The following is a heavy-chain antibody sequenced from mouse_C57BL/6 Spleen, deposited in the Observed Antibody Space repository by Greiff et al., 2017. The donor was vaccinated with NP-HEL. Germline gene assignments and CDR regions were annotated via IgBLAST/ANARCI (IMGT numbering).Heavy chain of an antibody. CDR2: ISSGSSTI. J-gene: IGHJ4*01. CDR3: ASTVVARDAMDY. Sequence: VQLKDSGGGLVKPGGSLKLSCAASGFTFSDYGMHWVRQAPEKGLEWVAYISSGSSTIYYADTVKGRFTISRDNAKNTLFLQMTSLRSEDTAMYYCASTVVARDAMDYWGQGTSVTVSS. D-gene: IGHD1-1*01. V-gene: IGHV5-17*01. CDR1: GFTFSDYG.